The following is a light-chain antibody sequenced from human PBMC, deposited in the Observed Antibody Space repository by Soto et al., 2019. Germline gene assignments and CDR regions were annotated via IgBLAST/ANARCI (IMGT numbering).Light chain of an antibody. J-gene: IGKJ1*01. Sequence: DIQMTQSPSTLSASVGDRVTITCRASQSIRSSLAWYQQKPGKAPKLLIYKASNLESGVPSRFSGSGSGTEFILTISSLQPDDFATYYCQHYNCYPWTFGQGTEVEIK. CDR3: QHYNCYPWT. V-gene: IGKV1-5*03. CDR2: KAS. CDR1: QSIRSS.